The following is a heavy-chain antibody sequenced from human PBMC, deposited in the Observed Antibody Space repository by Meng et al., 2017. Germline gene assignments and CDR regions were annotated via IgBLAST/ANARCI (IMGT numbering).Heavy chain of an antibody. Sequence: GGSLRLSCAASGFTFSSYWMSWVRQAPGKGLEWVANMKQDGSEKYYVDSVKGRFTISRDNAKNSLYLQMNSLRAEDTAVYYCAREQRGPSGYYYYGMDVWGQGTTVTVSS. J-gene: IGHJ6*02. CDR2: MKQDGSEK. V-gene: IGHV3-7*01. D-gene: IGHD3-10*01. CDR1: GFTFSSYW. CDR3: AREQRGPSGYYYYGMDV.